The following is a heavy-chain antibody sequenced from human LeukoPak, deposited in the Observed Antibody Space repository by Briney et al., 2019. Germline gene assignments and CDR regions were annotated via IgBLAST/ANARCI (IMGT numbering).Heavy chain of an antibody. CDR1: GYTFTSYG. J-gene: IGHJ3*02. Sequence: GASVKVSCKASGYTFTSYGISWVRQVPGQGLEWMGWISAYNGNTNYAQKFQGRVTITADKFTSTAYMELSSLRSEDTAVYYCAREGGYSSSWYDENRDAFDIWGQGTMVTVSS. D-gene: IGHD6-13*01. V-gene: IGHV1-18*01. CDR3: AREGGYSSSWYDENRDAFDI. CDR2: ISAYNGNT.